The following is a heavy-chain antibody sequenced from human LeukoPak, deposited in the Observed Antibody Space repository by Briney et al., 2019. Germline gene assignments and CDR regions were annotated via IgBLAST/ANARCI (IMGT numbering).Heavy chain of an antibody. J-gene: IGHJ6*02. CDR3: AGASPGRVAAGNFYAMDV. D-gene: IGHD6-13*01. Sequence: GGSLRLSCAASGFTFSSYGMHWVRQAPGKGLEWVAVISCDGSNKYYADSVKGRFTISRDNSKNTLYLQMNSLRADDTAVYYCAGASPGRVAAGNFYAMDVWGQGTTVTVSS. CDR1: GFTFSSYG. V-gene: IGHV3-30*03. CDR2: ISCDGSNK.